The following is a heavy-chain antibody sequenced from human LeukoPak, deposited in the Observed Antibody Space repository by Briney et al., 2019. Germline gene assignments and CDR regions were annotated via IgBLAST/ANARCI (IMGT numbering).Heavy chain of an antibody. V-gene: IGHV3-23*01. D-gene: IGHD6-19*01. CDR3: ATGPYSSGWDDY. Sequence: QPGGSLRLSCAASEFTFSSYAMSWVRQAPGKGLEWVSAISGSGGSTYYADSVKGRFTISRDNSKNTLYLQMNSLRAEDTAVYYCATGPYSSGWDDYWGQGTLVTVSS. J-gene: IGHJ4*02. CDR2: ISGSGGST. CDR1: EFTFSSYA.